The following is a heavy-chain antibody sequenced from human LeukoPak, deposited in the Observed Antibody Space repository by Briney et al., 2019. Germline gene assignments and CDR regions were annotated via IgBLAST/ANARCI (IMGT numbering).Heavy chain of an antibody. CDR3: AKDKKSGRWLQFDY. D-gene: IGHD5-24*01. CDR2: IRYDVSNK. CDR1: GFTFSSYW. J-gene: IGHJ4*02. Sequence: PGGSLRLSCAASGFTFSSYWMHWVRQAPGKGLEWGAFIRYDVSNKYYADSVKGRFTISRDNSKNTLYLQMNSLRAEDKAVYYCAKDKKSGRWLQFDYWGQGTLVTVSS. V-gene: IGHV3-30*02.